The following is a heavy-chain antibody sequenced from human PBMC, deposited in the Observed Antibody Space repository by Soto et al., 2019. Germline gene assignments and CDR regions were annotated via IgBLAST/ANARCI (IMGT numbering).Heavy chain of an antibody. CDR2: ISGYNGNT. CDR3: AKNDRYSGSYGSPFDY. D-gene: IGHD1-26*01. Sequence: QVQLVQSGAEVKKPGASVKVSCKASGYTFTNYGISWVRQAPRQGLEWMGWISGYNGNTNYAQKLQGRVTITTDTATRPAYMELRSLRSDDTAVYYCAKNDRYSGSYGSPFDYWGQGTLVTVSS. J-gene: IGHJ4*02. V-gene: IGHV1-18*04. CDR1: GYTFTNYG.